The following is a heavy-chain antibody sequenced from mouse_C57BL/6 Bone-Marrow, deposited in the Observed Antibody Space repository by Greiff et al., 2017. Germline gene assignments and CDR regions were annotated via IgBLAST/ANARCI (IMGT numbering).Heavy chain of an antibody. V-gene: IGHV1-9*01. CDR1: GYTFTGYW. J-gene: IGHJ2*01. CDR3: ARQHSTTVVARDY. CDR2: ILPGSGST. D-gene: IGHD1-1*01. Sequence: VKLLEPGAELMKPGASVKLSCKATGYTFTGYWIEWVKQRPGHGLEWIGEILPGSGSTNYNEKFKCKATFTVDTTSNTAYMQLSSLTTEDSAIYYCARQHSTTVVARDYWGQGTTLTVSS.